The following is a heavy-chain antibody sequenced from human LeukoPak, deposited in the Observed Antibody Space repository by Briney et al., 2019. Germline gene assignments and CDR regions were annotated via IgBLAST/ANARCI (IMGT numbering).Heavy chain of an antibody. V-gene: IGHV4-59*01. D-gene: IGHD4-23*01. CDR1: GGSISSYY. CDR3: ARGLRWPTYYFDY. CDR2: IYYSGST. Sequence: VKPSETLSLTCTVSGGSISSYYWSWIRQPPGKGLEWIGYIYYSGSTNYNPSLKSRVTISVDTSKNQFSLKLSSVTAADTAVYYCARGLRWPTYYFDYWGQGTLVTVSS. J-gene: IGHJ4*02.